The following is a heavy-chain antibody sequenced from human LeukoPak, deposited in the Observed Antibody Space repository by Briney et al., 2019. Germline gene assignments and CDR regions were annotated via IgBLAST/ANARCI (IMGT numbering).Heavy chain of an antibody. V-gene: IGHV1-3*01. Sequence: ASVKASCKASGYTFTSYAMHWVRQAPGQRLEWMGWINAGNGNTKYSQEFQGRVTITRDTSASTAYMELSSLRSEDTAVYYCARPIWNDENDAFDIWGQGTMVTVSS. CDR1: GYTFTSYA. J-gene: IGHJ3*02. CDR3: ARPIWNDENDAFDI. CDR2: INAGNGNT. D-gene: IGHD1-1*01.